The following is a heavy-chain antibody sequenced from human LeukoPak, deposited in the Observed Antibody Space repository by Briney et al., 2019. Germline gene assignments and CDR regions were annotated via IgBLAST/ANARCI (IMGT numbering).Heavy chain of an antibody. CDR3: ARPYYYDSRIGP. CDR1: GGSISSGDYY. Sequence: SQTLSLTCTVSGGSISSGDYYWSWIRQPPGKGLEWIAYMYYSGSTYYNPSLKSRVTMSADTSKNQLSLKLSFVTAADAAVYYCARPYYYDSRIGPWGQGILVTVSS. V-gene: IGHV4-30-4*01. D-gene: IGHD3-22*01. J-gene: IGHJ5*02. CDR2: MYYSGST.